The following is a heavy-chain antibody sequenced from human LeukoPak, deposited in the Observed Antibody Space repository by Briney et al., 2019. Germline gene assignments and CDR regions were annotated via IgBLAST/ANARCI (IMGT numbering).Heavy chain of an antibody. CDR2: MNPNSGNT. V-gene: IGHV1-8*01. J-gene: IGHJ5*02. Sequence: ASVKVSCKASGYTFTIYDINWVRQATGQGLEWMGWMNPNSGNTGYAQKFQGRVTMTRNTPISTAYMELSSLRSEDTAVYYCARGKYQLLTNWFDPWGQGTLVTVSS. D-gene: IGHD2-2*01. CDR3: ARGKYQLLTNWFDP. CDR1: GYTFTIYD.